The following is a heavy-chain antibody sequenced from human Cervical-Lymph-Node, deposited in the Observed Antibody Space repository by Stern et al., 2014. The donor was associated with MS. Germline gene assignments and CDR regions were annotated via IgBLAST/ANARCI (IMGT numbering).Heavy chain of an antibody. CDR2: INPSSGAT. CDR3: AKSTTITPLDY. V-gene: IGHV1-2*02. CDR1: GYSFTGYY. Sequence: QLVQSGTEMKKPGTSVKVSCRTSGYSFTGYYLHWVRQAPGQGLEWMGWINPSSGATNVAQKFQGRATMTRDTSVTTAYLVLSRLSLNDTAVYFCAKSTTITPLDYWGQGSLITVSS. J-gene: IGHJ4*02. D-gene: IGHD1-14*01.